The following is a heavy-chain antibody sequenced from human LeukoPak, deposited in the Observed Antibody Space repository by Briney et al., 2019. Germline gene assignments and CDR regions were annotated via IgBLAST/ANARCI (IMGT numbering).Heavy chain of an antibody. J-gene: IGHJ5*02. CDR1: GFTFDDYA. Sequence: GGSLRLSCAASGFTFDDYAMHWVQQAPGKGLEWVSGISWNSGSIGYADSVKGRFTISRDNAKNSLYLQMNSLRAEDTALYYCAKGYSSSWYNSWFDPWGQGTLVTVSS. V-gene: IGHV3-9*01. CDR3: AKGYSSSWYNSWFDP. D-gene: IGHD6-13*01. CDR2: ISWNSGSI.